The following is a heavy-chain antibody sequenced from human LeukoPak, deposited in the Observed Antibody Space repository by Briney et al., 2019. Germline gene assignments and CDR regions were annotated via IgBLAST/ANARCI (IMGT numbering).Heavy chain of an antibody. D-gene: IGHD3-10*01. CDR2: ISAYNGNT. J-gene: IGHJ4*02. CDR3: AREVWFGELSERTLDY. V-gene: IGHV1-18*01. CDR1: GYTFTSYG. Sequence: ASVKVSCKASGYTFTSYGISWVRQAPGQGLEWMGWISAYNGNTNYAQRLQGRVTMTTDTSTSTAYMELRSLRSDDTAVYYCAREVWFGELSERTLDYWGQGTLVTVSS.